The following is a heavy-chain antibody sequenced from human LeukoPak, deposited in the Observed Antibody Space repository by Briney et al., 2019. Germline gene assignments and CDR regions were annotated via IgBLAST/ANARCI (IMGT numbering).Heavy chain of an antibody. CDR3: AKGVGSGSFDY. CDR2: ISWNSGSI. CDR1: GFTFDDYA. Sequence: PGRSLRLSCAASGFTFDDYAMHWVRQAPGKGLEWVSGISWNSGSIGYADSVKGRFTISRDNAKNSLYLQMNSLRAEDTALYYCAKGVGSGSFDYWGQGTLVTVSS. J-gene: IGHJ4*02. V-gene: IGHV3-9*01. D-gene: IGHD3-10*01.